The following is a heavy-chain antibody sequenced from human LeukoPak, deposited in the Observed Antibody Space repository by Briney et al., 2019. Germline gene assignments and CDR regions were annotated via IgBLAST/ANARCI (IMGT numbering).Heavy chain of an antibody. CDR3: AKHDPRRVVITNWFDP. CDR1: GFTFSSYE. Sequence: GGSLRLSCAASGFTFSSYEMNWVRQALGKGLEWVSYISSSGSTIYYADSVKGRFTISRDNAKNSLYLQMNSLRAEDTAVYYCAKHDPRRVVITNWFDPWGQGTLVTVSS. V-gene: IGHV3-48*03. CDR2: ISSSGSTI. D-gene: IGHD3-22*01. J-gene: IGHJ5*02.